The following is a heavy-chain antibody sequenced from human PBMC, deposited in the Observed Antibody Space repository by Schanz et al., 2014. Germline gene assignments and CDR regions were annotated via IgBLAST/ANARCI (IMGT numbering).Heavy chain of an antibody. D-gene: IGHD2-21*02. J-gene: IGHJ4*02. CDR1: GFTFSSYS. Sequence: DVHLLESGGGLVKPGGFLRLSCAASGFTFSSYSMNWVRQAPGKGLEWVSYISSASSTINYADSVKGRFTISRDNFKGALYLQMSSLRVEDTAVYYCVRERTNYGGNSYFFDHWGRGTLVTVSS. V-gene: IGHV3-48*01. CDR3: VRERTNYGGNSYFFDH. CDR2: ISSASSTI.